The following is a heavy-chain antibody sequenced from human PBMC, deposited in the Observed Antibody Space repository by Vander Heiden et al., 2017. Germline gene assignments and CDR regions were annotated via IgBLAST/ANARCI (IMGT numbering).Heavy chain of an antibody. Sequence: QVQLVQSGAEVKKPGASVKVSCKVSGYTLTELSMHWVRQAPGKGLEWMGGFDPEDGETIYAQQFQGRVTMTEDTSTDTAYMELSSLRSEDTAVYYCATDSISPYYDFWSGYPLYWGQGTLVTVSS. CDR2: FDPEDGET. CDR1: GYTLTELS. D-gene: IGHD3-3*01. CDR3: ATDSISPYYDFWSGYPLY. J-gene: IGHJ4*02. V-gene: IGHV1-24*01.